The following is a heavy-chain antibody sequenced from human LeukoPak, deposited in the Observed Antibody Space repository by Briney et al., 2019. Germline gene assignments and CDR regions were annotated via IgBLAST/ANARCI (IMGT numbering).Heavy chain of an antibody. J-gene: IGHJ4*02. CDR3: AKDGIVVSYFVY. V-gene: IGHV3-30*18. CDR1: GFTFSSYG. CDR2: ISYDGSNK. Sequence: PGGSLRLSCAASGFTFSSYGIHWVRQAPGKGLEWVAIISYDGSNKYYADSVKGRFTISRDNSKNTLYLQMNSLRAEDTAIYYCAKDGIVVSYFVYWGQGTLVTVSS. D-gene: IGHD3-22*01.